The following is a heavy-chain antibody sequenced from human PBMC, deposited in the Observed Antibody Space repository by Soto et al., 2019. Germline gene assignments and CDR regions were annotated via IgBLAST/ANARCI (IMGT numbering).Heavy chain of an antibody. J-gene: IGHJ4*02. D-gene: IGHD3-10*01. CDR3: AYSIDSYGSVMYHF. V-gene: IGHV2-5*02. CDR1: GFSLSTNGVG. Sequence: QITLKESGPTLVKPTQTLTLTCTFSGFSLSTNGVGVGWIRQPPGKALEWLALIYWDDDERYSPSLKSRRTLSQHAFKTQLLLTMSNMYPVDTATYYCAYSIDSYGSVMYHFWGQGTLVTVSS. CDR2: IYWDDDE.